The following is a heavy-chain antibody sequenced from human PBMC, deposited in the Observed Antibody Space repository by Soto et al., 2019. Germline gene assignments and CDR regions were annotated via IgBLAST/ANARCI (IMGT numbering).Heavy chain of an antibody. V-gene: IGHV5-51*01. Sequence: ASLKISCEGCGYKFAGYWIAWVRQMPGKGLELMGIIYPSDSDTRYRPSFQGQVTISADKSISSAYLQWSSLRASDTAMYYCARGGVSTRTFDYWGQGTPVTVSS. J-gene: IGHJ4*02. CDR1: GYKFAGYW. D-gene: IGHD3-3*01. CDR3: ARGGVSTRTFDY. CDR2: IYPSDSDT.